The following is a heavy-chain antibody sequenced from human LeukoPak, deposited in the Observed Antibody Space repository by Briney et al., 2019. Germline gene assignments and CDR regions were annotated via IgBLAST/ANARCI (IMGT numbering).Heavy chain of an antibody. V-gene: IGHV4-38-2*02. J-gene: IGHJ4*02. D-gene: IGHD6-13*01. CDR1: GYSISSGYY. Sequence: SETLSLTCAVSGYSISSGYYWGWIRQPPGKGREWIGSIYHSGSTYYNPSLKSRVTISVDTSKNQFPLKLSSVTAADTAVYYCAREVAAAGREVDYWGQGTLVTVSS. CDR3: AREVAAAGREVDY. CDR2: IYHSGST.